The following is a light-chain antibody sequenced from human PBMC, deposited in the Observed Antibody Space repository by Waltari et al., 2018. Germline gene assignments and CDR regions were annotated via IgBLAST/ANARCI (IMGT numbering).Light chain of an antibody. J-gene: IGLJ2*01. CDR1: SAINFDPYR. V-gene: IGLV5-45*03. CDR3: MIWHSNAVV. CDR2: YRSDSDK. Sequence: QAVLTQPSSLPPPPGASASLPSTLRSAINFDPYRLYWYKQKPGSPPQYLLRYRSDSDKHQDSRVPRRFSGSKDASANAGILLISGLQSEDEADYYCMIWHSNAVVFGGGTTLTVL.